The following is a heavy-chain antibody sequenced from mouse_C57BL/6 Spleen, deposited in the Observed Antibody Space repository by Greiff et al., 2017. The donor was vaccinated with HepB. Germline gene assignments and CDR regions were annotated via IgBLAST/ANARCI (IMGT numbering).Heavy chain of an antibody. CDR2: INPNNGGT. Sequence: VQLKQSGPELVKPGASVKIPCKASGYTFTDYNMDWVKQSHGKSLEWIGDINPNNGGTIYNQKFKGKATLTVDKSSSTAYMELRSLTSEDTAVYYCARSALYYGSSYFDYWGQGTTLTVSS. D-gene: IGHD1-1*01. J-gene: IGHJ2*01. V-gene: IGHV1-18*01. CDR3: ARSALYYGSSYFDY. CDR1: GYTFTDYN.